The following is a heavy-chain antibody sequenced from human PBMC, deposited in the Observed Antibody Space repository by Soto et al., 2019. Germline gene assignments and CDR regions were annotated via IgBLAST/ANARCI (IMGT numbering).Heavy chain of an antibody. CDR2: IWDDGGNK. J-gene: IGHJ5*02. D-gene: IGHD1-26*01. Sequence: QAQLEESGGGVVQPGTSLRLSCAASAFSFSSSGMHWVRQAPGKGQEWVAAIWDDGGNKYYADSVKGRFTISRDNSKNTLFLQMNSLRAEDTALYYCARSSGSYFAAFYDPWGQGTLVSVSS. V-gene: IGHV3-33*01. CDR1: AFSFSSSG. CDR3: ARSSGSYFAAFYDP.